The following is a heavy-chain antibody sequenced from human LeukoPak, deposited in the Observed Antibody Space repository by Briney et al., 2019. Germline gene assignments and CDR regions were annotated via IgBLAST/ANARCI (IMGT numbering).Heavy chain of an antibody. J-gene: IGHJ4*02. CDR1: GGSFSGYY. CDR3: ASRFNSGSYFYY. CDR2: INHSGST. D-gene: IGHD1-26*01. Sequence: SETLSITCAVYGGSFSGYYWSWIRQPPGKGLEWIGEINHSGSTNYNPSLKSRVTISVDTSKNQFSLKLSPVTAADTAVYYCASRFNSGSYFYYWGQGTLVTVSS. V-gene: IGHV4-34*01.